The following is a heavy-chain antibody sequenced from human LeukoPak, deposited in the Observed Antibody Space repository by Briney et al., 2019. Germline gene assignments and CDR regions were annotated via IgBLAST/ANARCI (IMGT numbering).Heavy chain of an antibody. Sequence: GGSLRLSCAASGFTFSNYAMSWVRQAPGKGLEWVSSINGRGGSTYYADSVKGRFTISRDNSKNTLYLQMNSLRAEDTAVYYCAKGAWIQLWYDAFDIWGQGTMVTVSS. D-gene: IGHD5-18*01. V-gene: IGHV3-23*01. CDR1: GFTFSNYA. J-gene: IGHJ3*02. CDR2: INGRGGST. CDR3: AKGAWIQLWYDAFDI.